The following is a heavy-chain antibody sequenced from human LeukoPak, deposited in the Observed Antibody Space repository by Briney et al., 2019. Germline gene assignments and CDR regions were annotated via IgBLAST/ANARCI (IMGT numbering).Heavy chain of an antibody. D-gene: IGHD6-19*01. J-gene: IGHJ6*03. CDR2: INHSGST. V-gene: IGHV4-34*01. CDR1: GGSFSGYY. CDR3: ARCIAVAGTTAQRYGYYYYYYMDV. Sequence: SETLSLTCAVYGGSFSGYYWSWIRQPPGKGLEWIGEINHSGSTNYNPSLKSRVTISVDTSKNQFSLKLSSVTAADTAVYYCARCIAVAGTTAQRYGYYYYYYMDVWGKGTTVTVSS.